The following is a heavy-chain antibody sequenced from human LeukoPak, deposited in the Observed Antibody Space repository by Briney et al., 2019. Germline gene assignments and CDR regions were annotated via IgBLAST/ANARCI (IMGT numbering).Heavy chain of an antibody. CDR2: IYHSGST. CDR1: GGSISSGGYY. J-gene: IGHJ3*02. V-gene: IGHV4-30-2*01. CDR3: ARDRVPYIPGAFDI. Sequence: PSETLSLTCSVSGGSISSGGYYWSWIRQPPGKGLEWIGYIYHSGSTYYNPSLKSRVTISVDRSKNQFSLKLSSVTAADTAVYYCARDRVPYIPGAFDIWGQGTMVTVSS.